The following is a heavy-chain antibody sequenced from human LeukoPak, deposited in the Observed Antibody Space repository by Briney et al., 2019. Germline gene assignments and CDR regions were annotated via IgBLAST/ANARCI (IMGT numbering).Heavy chain of an antibody. CDR2: VSSSSNTM. J-gene: IGHJ4*02. V-gene: IGHV3-48*03. CDR3: ARAFDY. Sequence: PGGSLRLSCAASGFTFSSYEMNWVRQAPGKGLEWVSYVSSSSNTMYYADSVKGRFTISRDNAKNSLYLQMNSLRDEDTAVYYCARAFDYWGQGTLVAVSS. CDR1: GFTFSSYE.